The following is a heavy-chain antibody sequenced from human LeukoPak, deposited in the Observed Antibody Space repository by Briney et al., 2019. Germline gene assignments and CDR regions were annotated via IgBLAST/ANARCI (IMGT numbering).Heavy chain of an antibody. J-gene: IGHJ4*02. V-gene: IGHV3-21*01. CDR1: GFSLSIYS. D-gene: IGHD6-19*01. Sequence: PGGSLRLSCAASGFSLSIYSMSWVRQAPGKGLEWVSSISSGSTYIYYADSVKGRFTISRDDAKNSLYLQMNSLRAEDTAVYYCARDRGQWLVLFDYWGQGTLVTVSS. CDR2: ISSGSTYI. CDR3: ARDRGQWLVLFDY.